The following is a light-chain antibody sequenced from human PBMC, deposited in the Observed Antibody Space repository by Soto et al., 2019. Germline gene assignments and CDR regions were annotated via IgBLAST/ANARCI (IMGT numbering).Light chain of an antibody. CDR2: KVS. V-gene: IGKV2-30*01. Sequence: DVAMTQSPLSLPVTLGQPAAISCRSSQSLTYSDGNTYLNWFHLRPGQSPGRLIYKVSNRDSGVPDRFSGSGSGTDFTLKISRVEAEDVGVYYCMQGTHWPPYTFGQGTKLEIK. CDR3: MQGTHWPPYT. CDR1: QSLTYSDGNTY. J-gene: IGKJ2*01.